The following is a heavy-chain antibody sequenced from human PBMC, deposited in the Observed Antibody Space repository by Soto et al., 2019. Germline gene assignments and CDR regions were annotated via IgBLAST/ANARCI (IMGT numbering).Heavy chain of an antibody. V-gene: IGHV3-23*01. J-gene: IGHJ5*02. CDR1: GFTFSNYV. Sequence: GGSLRLSCAASGFTFSNYVMTWVRQTPGKGLEWVSSISTYNDYTYYADSVKGRFSISRDNSKNTLYLQMKSLRADDMAVYFCAKGGITLSWFDPWGQGTLVTVSS. CDR2: ISTYNDYT. CDR3: AKGGITLSWFDP. D-gene: IGHD1-20*01.